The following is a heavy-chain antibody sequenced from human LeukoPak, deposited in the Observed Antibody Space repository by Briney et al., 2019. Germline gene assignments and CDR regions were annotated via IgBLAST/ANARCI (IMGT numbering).Heavy chain of an antibody. CDR1: GGSVSRTNW. CDR3: ARHMTVSGTRGFDN. J-gene: IGHJ4*02. CDR2: IQFSGNT. Sequence: SGTLSLTCAVSGGSVSRTNWCSWVRQPPGKGLEWIGEIQFSGNTHYNPSLETRVTMSVDESKTRVTLKMSSVTAADTAVYYCARHMTVSGTRGFDNWGQGILVTVSS. D-gene: IGHD6-19*01. V-gene: IGHV4-4*02.